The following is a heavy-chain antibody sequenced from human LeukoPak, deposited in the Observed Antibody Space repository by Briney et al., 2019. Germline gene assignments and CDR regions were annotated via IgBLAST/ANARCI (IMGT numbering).Heavy chain of an antibody. V-gene: IGHV4-34*01. CDR3: ARVWYSSSWYDHYYYMDV. D-gene: IGHD6-13*01. Sequence: PSETLSLTCAVYGGSFSGYYWSWIRQPPGKGLEWIGEINHSGSTNYNPSLKSRVTISVDTSKNQFSLKLSSVTAADTAVYYCARVWYSSSWYDHYYYMDVWGKGTTVTVSS. CDR1: GGSFSGYY. CDR2: INHSGST. J-gene: IGHJ6*03.